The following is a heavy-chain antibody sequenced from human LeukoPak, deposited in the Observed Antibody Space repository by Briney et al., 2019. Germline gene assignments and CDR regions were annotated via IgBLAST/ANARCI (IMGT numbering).Heavy chain of an antibody. CDR3: ARDQGREDYYDSSGYGFDY. V-gene: IGHV1-69*13. Sequence: SVKVSCKASGGTFSSYAISWVRQAPGQGLEWMGGIIPIFGTANYAQKFQGGVTITADESTSTAYMELSSLRSEDTAVYYCARDQGREDYYDSSGYGFDYWGQGTLVTVSS. D-gene: IGHD3-22*01. J-gene: IGHJ4*02. CDR1: GGTFSSYA. CDR2: IIPIFGTA.